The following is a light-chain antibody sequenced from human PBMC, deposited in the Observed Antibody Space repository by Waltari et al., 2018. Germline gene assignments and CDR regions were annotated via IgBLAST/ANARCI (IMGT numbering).Light chain of an antibody. CDR3: SSYTSSSTPWV. Sequence: QSALTQPASVSGSPGQSITVSCPGTSSDVGSYNYVSWYQQHPGKAPKHMIYEVSNRPSGVSNRFSGSKSGNTASLTISGLQAEDEADYYCSSYTSSSTPWVFGGGTKVTVL. CDR2: EVS. CDR1: SSDVGSYNY. V-gene: IGLV2-14*01. J-gene: IGLJ3*02.